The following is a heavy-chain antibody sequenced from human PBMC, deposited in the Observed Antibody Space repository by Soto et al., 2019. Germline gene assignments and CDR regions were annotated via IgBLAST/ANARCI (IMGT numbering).Heavy chain of an antibody. CDR3: ARGADVMAAQRGPFDY. D-gene: IGHD2-15*01. V-gene: IGHV3-23*01. J-gene: IGHJ4*02. Sequence: GGSLRLSCAASGFTFSNYLMTWVRQAPGKGLEWVSGIIASSDNTYYADSVKGRFTISRDNSKNTLYPQMDSLRAENTAVYYCARGADVMAAQRGPFDYWGQGTLVTVSS. CDR2: IIASSDNT. CDR1: GFTFSNYL.